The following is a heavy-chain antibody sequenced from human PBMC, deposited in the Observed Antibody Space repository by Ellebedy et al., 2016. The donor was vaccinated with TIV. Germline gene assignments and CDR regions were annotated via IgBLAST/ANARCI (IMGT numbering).Heavy chain of an antibody. Sequence: ASVKVSCKASGYTFTSYGISWVRQAPGQGLEWMGWISAYNGSTNYVQNFQGRVTMTTDTSTSTAYMELRSLRSDDTAVYYCARGGDVLTGYENWFDPWGQGTLVTVSS. V-gene: IGHV1-18*04. J-gene: IGHJ5*02. CDR3: ARGGDVLTGYENWFDP. D-gene: IGHD3-9*01. CDR1: GYTFTSYG. CDR2: ISAYNGST.